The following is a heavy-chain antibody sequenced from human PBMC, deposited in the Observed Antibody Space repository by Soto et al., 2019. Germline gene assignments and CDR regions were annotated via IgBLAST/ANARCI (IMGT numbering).Heavy chain of an antibody. J-gene: IGHJ4*02. Sequence: QVQLVQSGTEVKKPGSSVKVSCKASGDTFSFYTINWVRQAPGLGLEWVGRINPIVSMSNYAQKFQGRVSMTADKSTSKAYMELRSLSSDDTAMYFCAASYGSGYRAFDYWGQGALVIVSS. D-gene: IGHD3-10*01. CDR3: AASYGSGYRAFDY. CDR2: INPIVSMS. CDR1: GDTFSFYT. V-gene: IGHV1-69*02.